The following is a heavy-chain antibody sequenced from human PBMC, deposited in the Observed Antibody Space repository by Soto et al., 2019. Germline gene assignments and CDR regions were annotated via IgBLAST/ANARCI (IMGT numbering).Heavy chain of an antibody. CDR1: GGSISNYY. V-gene: IGHV4-59*01. Sequence: SETLSLTCTVSGGSISNYYWSWIRQPPGKGLEWIGYIYYSGNTNYNPSLKSRVTISVDTSKKQFSLKVSAVTAADTAVYYCARQSTAWPNFDSWGQGTLVTVSS. CDR2: IYYSGNT. D-gene: IGHD2-21*02. J-gene: IGHJ4*02. CDR3: ARQSTAWPNFDS.